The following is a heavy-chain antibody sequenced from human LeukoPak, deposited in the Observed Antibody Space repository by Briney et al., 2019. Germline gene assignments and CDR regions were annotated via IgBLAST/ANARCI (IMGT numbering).Heavy chain of an antibody. Sequence: GGSLRLSCAASGFSFSRYWMHWVRQAPGKGLVWVSRIKSDWRSTSYAESVKGRFTISRNNAKNKLYLQMRSLRAEDTALYSCAADPDSGGWSTFDYWGQGTLVT. CDR3: AADPDSGGWSTFDY. CDR2: IKSDWRST. CDR1: GFSFSRYW. J-gene: IGHJ4*02. D-gene: IGHD6-13*01. V-gene: IGHV3-74*01.